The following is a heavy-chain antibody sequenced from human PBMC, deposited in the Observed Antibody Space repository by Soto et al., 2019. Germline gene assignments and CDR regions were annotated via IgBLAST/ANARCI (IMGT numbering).Heavy chain of an antibody. Sequence: QVQLVQSGAEVKKPGASVTVSCKTSGYTFTNYDINWVRQATGQGLEWVGWMNPNSGNTGYAQKFQGRVTMTRHTSLSTAYLDLSSMPSEDTAVYDCARGRHPTMVRAALPYWGQGTLVTASS. J-gene: IGHJ4*02. D-gene: IGHD3-10*01. V-gene: IGHV1-8*01. CDR2: MNPNSGNT. CDR3: ARGRHPTMVRAALPY. CDR1: GYTFTNYD.